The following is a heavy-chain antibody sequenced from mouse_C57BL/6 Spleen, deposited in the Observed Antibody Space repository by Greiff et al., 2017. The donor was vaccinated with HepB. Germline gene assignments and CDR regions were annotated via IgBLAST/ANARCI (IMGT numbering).Heavy chain of an antibody. V-gene: IGHV7-3*01. CDR1: GFTFTDYY. Sequence: EVKLVESGGGLVQPGGSLSLSCAASGFTFTDYYMSWVRQPPGKALEWLGFIRNKANGYTTEYSASVKGRFTISRDNSQSILYLQMNALRAEDSATYYCARSSYYSNWKYFDYWGQGTTLTVSS. CDR2: IRNKANGYTT. D-gene: IGHD2-5*01. J-gene: IGHJ2*01. CDR3: ARSSYYSNWKYFDY.